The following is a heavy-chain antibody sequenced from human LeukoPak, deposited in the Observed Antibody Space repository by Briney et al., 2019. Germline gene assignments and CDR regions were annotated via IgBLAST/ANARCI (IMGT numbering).Heavy chain of an antibody. D-gene: IGHD2-2*01. CDR1: LFTLVSDR. V-gene: IGHV3-21*01. J-gene: IGHJ4*02. CDR3: ARVTSYLDYFVN. Sequence: PGGSLRLSCAVSLFTLVSDRLNVVRQAPGKGLEWVSFVSTSGSYIYYADSVKGRFTISRDNAKNSLYLQMNSLRAEDTAVYYCARVTSYLDYFVNWGQGALVIVSS. CDR2: VSTSGSYI.